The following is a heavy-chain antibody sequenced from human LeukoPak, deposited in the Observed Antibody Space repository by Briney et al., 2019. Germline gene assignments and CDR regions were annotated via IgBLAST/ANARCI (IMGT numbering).Heavy chain of an antibody. CDR2: INPNSGDT. CDR1: GYSVTAFY. CDR3: AREYYGRALDP. Sequence: ASVKVSCKTSGYSVTAFYIHWVRQAPGQGLEWMGWINPNSGDTNFAQKFQGRVTMTRDTSISTAYMELSRLRSDDTAVYYCAREYYGRALDPWGQGTLVTVSS. V-gene: IGHV1-2*02. J-gene: IGHJ5*02. D-gene: IGHD2-21*01.